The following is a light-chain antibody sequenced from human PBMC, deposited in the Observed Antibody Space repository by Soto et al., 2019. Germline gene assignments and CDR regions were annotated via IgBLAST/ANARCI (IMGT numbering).Light chain of an antibody. CDR2: GTT. V-gene: IGKV3-20*01. Sequence: EMLVRKCPSTPSLSTGERATLSCRARQSISNKDLARYQQNPGPAPRLLIYGTTNRATGITYRVSGSGSGSDFTLSISRLEPEGIDVCYCHLYCRSGSFGQGTRLEIK. J-gene: IGKJ5*01. CDR1: QSISNKD. CDR3: HLYCRSGS.